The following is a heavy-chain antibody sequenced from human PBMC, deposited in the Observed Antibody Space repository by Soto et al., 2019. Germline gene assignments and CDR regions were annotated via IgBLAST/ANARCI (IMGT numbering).Heavy chain of an antibody. CDR3: ARRYGWAFDI. J-gene: IGHJ3*02. D-gene: IGHD3-16*01. CDR1: GGSISSYY. V-gene: IGHV4-59*08. Sequence: PSETLSLTCTVSGGSISSYYWSWIRQPPGKGLEWIGYIYYSGSTSYNPSLKSRVTISVDTSKNQFSLKLSSVTAADTAVYYCARRYGWAFDIWGQGTMVTVSS. CDR2: IYYSGST.